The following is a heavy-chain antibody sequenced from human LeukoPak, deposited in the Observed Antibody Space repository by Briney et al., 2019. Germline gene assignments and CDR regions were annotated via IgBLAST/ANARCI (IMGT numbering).Heavy chain of an antibody. CDR3: AKNSGSYPFGY. J-gene: IGHJ4*02. D-gene: IGHD1-26*01. V-gene: IGHV3-53*01. CDR1: GFTVSSNY. Sequence: PGGSLRLSCAASGFTVSSNYMSWVRQAPGKGLEWVSVIYSGGSTYYADSVKGRFTISRDNSKNTLYLQMNSLRAEDTAVYYCAKNSGSYPFGYWGQGTLVTVSS. CDR2: IYSGGST.